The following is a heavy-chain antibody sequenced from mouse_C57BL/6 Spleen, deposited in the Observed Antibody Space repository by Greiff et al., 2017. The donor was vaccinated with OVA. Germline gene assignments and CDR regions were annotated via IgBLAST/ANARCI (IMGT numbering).Heavy chain of an antibody. J-gene: IGHJ2*01. V-gene: IGHV1-18*01. Sequence: EVQLQQSGPELVKPGASVKLPCTASGYTFTDYTMDWVKQSHGKSLEWIGDINPNSGGTIYNQKFKGKATLTVDKSSSTAYMELRSLTSEDTAVYYCARSANWDYFDYWGQGTTLTVSS. CDR1: GYTFTDYT. CDR3: ARSANWDYFDY. D-gene: IGHD4-1*01. CDR2: INPNSGGT.